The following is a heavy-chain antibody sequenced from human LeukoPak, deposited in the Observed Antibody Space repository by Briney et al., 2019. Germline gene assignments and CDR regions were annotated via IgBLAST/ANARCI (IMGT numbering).Heavy chain of an antibody. CDR1: GGSISSYY. J-gene: IGHJ4*02. CDR3: ARVWSRGYFDY. D-gene: IGHD2-21*01. V-gene: IGHV4-59*01. Sequence: SETLSLTCTVSGGSISSYYWSWIRQPPGKGLEWIGYIYYSGSTNYNPSLKSRVTISVDTSKNQFSLNLSSVTAADTAVYYCARVWSRGYFDYWGQGTLVTVSS. CDR2: IYYSGST.